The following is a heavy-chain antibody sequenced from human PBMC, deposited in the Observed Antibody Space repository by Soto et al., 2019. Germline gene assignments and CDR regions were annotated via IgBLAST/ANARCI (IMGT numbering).Heavy chain of an antibody. J-gene: IGHJ4*02. CDR2: MNPNSGNT. D-gene: IGHD3-10*01. Sequence: QVQLVQSGAEVKKPGASVKVSCKASGYTFTSYDINWVRQATGQGLEWMGWMNPNSGNTGYAQKFQGRVTMTRNTSISTAYRELSSLRSEDTAVYYCARVPDYYGSGPFDYWGQGTLVTVSS. CDR1: GYTFTSYD. V-gene: IGHV1-8*01. CDR3: ARVPDYYGSGPFDY.